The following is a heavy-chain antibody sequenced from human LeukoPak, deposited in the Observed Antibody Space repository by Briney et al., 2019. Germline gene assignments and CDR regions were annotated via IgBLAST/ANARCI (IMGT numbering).Heavy chain of an antibody. CDR2: IYYSGST. D-gene: IGHD6-6*01. J-gene: IGHJ4*02. CDR1: GGSISSYY. CDR3: ARVVGGSSSPIDY. Sequence: ASETLSLTCTVSGGSISSYYWSWIRQPPGKGLEWIGYIYYSGSTNYNPSLKSRVTISVDTSKNQFSLKLSSVTAADTAVYYCARVVGGSSSPIDYWGQGTLVTVSS. V-gene: IGHV4-59*01.